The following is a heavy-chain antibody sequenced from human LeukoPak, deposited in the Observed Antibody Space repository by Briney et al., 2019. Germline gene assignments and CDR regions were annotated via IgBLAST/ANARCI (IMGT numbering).Heavy chain of an antibody. CDR1: GFTFSSYG. V-gene: IGHV3-30*03. Sequence: GGSLRLSCAASGFTFSSYGMHWVRQAPGKGLEWVAVISYDGSNKYYADSVKGRFTISRDNSKNTLYLQMNSLRAEDTAVYYCARGPVAGTGNSYGMDVWGQGTTVTVSS. J-gene: IGHJ6*02. D-gene: IGHD6-19*01. CDR2: ISYDGSNK. CDR3: ARGPVAGTGNSYGMDV.